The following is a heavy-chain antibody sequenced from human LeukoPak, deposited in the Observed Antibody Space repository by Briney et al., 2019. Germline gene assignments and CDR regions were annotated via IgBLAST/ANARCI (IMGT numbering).Heavy chain of an antibody. Sequence: GGSLRLSCAASGFTFSSYGMHWVRQAPGKGLEWAAFIRYDGSNKYYADSVKGRFTISRDNSKNTLYLQMNSLRAEDTAVYYCAKDSDSSGYYLAEYFQHWGQGTLVTVSS. CDR1: GFTFSSYG. V-gene: IGHV3-30*02. D-gene: IGHD3-22*01. CDR3: AKDSDSSGYYLAEYFQH. CDR2: IRYDGSNK. J-gene: IGHJ1*01.